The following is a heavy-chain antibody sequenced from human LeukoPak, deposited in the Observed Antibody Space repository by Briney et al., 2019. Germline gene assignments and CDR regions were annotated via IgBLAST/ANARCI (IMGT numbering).Heavy chain of an antibody. V-gene: IGHV3-33*01. J-gene: IGHJ4*02. CDR2: IWYDGSNK. CDR1: GFTFSSYS. Sequence: PGGSLRLSCAASGFTFSSYSMHWVRQAPGKGLEWVAVIWYDGSNKYYADSVKGRFTISRDNSKNTLYLQMNSLRAEDTAVYYCARDRGVFSEFDYWGQGTLVTVSS. D-gene: IGHD3-10*01. CDR3: ARDRGVFSEFDY.